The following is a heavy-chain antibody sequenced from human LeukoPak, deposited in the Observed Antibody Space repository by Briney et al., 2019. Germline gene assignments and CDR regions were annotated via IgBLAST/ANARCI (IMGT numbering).Heavy chain of an antibody. CDR3: ARGVDGGNSDWFDP. CDR1: GGTFSSYA. J-gene: IGHJ5*02. Sequence: SVKVSRKASGGTFSSYAISWVRQAPGQGLEWMGRIIPILGIANYAQKFQGRVTITADKSTSTAYMELSSLRSEDTAVYYCARGVDGGNSDWFDPWGQGTLVTVSS. V-gene: IGHV1-69*04. D-gene: IGHD4-23*01. CDR2: IIPILGIA.